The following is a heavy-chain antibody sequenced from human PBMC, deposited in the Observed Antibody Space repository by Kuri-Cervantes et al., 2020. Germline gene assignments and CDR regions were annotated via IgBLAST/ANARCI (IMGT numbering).Heavy chain of an antibody. CDR2: INPNSGGT. D-gene: IGHD3-9*01. J-gene: IGHJ4*02. V-gene: IGHV1-2*04. Sequence: GESLKISCKGSGYTFTGYYMHWVRQAPGQGLEWMGWINPNSGGTNYAQKFQGWVTMTRDTSISTAYMELSRLRSDDTAVYYCARGRLKRLVIPSYYFDYWGQGTLVAVSS. CDR3: ARGRLKRLVIPSYYFDY. CDR1: GYTFTGYY.